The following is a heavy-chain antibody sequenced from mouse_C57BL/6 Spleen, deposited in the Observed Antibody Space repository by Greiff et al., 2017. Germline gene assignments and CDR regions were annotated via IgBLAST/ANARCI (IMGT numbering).Heavy chain of an antibody. CDR1: GYTFTSYT. D-gene: IGHD4-1*01. V-gene: IGHV1-4*01. J-gene: IGHJ2*01. Sequence: VQLQQSGAELARPGASVKMSCKASGYTFTSYTMHWVKQRPGQGLEWIGYINPSSGYTKYNQKFKDKATLTADKSSSTAYMQLSSLASEDSAVSYCVDWDEDDWGQGTTLTVYS. CDR3: VDWDEDD. CDR2: INPSSGYT.